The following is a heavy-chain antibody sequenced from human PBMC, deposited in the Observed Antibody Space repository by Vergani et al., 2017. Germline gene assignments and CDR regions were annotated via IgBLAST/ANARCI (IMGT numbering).Heavy chain of an antibody. CDR1: GDSIRGPYYY. Sequence: QLQLQESGPGLVKPSQTLSLTCSVSGDSIRGPYYYWSWIRQPPGKGLEWISYTYHTGITHYNLSLKSRVTISMDTSKNQFSLKLTSVTAADTALYYCAIDAGDYWGQGSLVTVSS. J-gene: IGHJ4*02. CDR2: TYHTGIT. CDR3: AIDAGDY. V-gene: IGHV4-30-4*01.